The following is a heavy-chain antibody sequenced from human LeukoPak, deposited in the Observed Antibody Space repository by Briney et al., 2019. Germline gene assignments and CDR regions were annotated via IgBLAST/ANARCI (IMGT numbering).Heavy chain of an antibody. D-gene: IGHD5-24*01. V-gene: IGHV3-30*04. CDR1: GFTFSSYA. Sequence: GGSLRLSCAASGFTFSSYAMHWVRQAPGKGLEWVAVISYDGSNKYYADSVKGRFTISRDNSKNTLYLQMNSLRAEDTAVYYCARTDVEMATIYYFDYWGQGTLVSVSP. J-gene: IGHJ4*02. CDR3: ARTDVEMATIYYFDY. CDR2: ISYDGSNK.